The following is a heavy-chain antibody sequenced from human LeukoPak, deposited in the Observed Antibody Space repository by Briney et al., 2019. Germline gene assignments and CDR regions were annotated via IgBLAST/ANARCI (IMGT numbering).Heavy chain of an antibody. CDR3: ARGPVAAAGPSFDY. D-gene: IGHD6-13*01. Sequence: PGGSLRLSCAASGFTFSSYAMSWVRQAPGKGLEWVSAISGSGGSTYYADSVKGRFTISRDNAKNSLYLQMNSLRVEDTAVYHCARGPVAAAGPSFDYWGQGTLVTVSS. J-gene: IGHJ4*02. V-gene: IGHV3-23*01. CDR2: ISGSGGST. CDR1: GFTFSSYA.